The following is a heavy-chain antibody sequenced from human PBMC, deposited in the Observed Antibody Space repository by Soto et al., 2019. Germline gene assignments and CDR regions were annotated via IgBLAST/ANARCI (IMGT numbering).Heavy chain of an antibody. J-gene: IGHJ4*02. Sequence: EVQLVESGGGLIQPGESLRLSCAASGFTVSISYMSWVRQAPGKGLEWVSTIYRAGSTYYADSVEGRFTISRDNSKNPLYLQMNGLRAEDTATYYCARGKGIGWYESSDYWGQGTLVTVSS. D-gene: IGHD6-19*01. CDR2: IYRAGST. V-gene: IGHV3-53*01. CDR1: GFTVSISY. CDR3: ARGKGIGWYESSDY.